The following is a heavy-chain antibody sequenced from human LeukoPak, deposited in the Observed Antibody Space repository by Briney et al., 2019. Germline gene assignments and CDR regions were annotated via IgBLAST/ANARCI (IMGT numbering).Heavy chain of an antibody. J-gene: IGHJ5*02. CDR2: IYYSETT. CDR3: ARGHIYYDFWSGYFWFDP. CDR1: GGSIDIGGYY. D-gene: IGHD3-3*01. V-gene: IGHV4-31*03. Sequence: SETLSLTCTVSGGSIDIGGYYWTWIRQHPGKGLEWIGYIYYSETTYYNPSLKSRVTISVDTSKNQFSLKLSSVTAADTAVYYCARGHIYYDFWSGYFWFDPWGQGTLVTVSS.